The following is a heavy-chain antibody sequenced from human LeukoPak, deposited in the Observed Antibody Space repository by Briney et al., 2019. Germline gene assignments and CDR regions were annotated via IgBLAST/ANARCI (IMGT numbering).Heavy chain of an antibody. J-gene: IGHJ4*02. CDR3: ARDVTYCSGESCQSSYFDY. Sequence: GGSLRLSCAASGFTFSNYWMTWVRQAPGKGLEWVANIKEDGSESYYVDSVRGRFTISRDNAQNSVLLHMNSLRAEDTAVYYCARDVTYCSGESCQSSYFDYWGQGTLVTVSS. V-gene: IGHV3-7*01. D-gene: IGHD2-15*01. CDR1: GFTFSNYW. CDR2: IKEDGSES.